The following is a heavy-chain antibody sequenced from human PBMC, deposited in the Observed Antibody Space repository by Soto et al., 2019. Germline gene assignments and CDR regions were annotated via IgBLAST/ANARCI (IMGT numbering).Heavy chain of an antibody. J-gene: IGHJ6*02. CDR3: ARDRAKWKDYYYYGMDV. V-gene: IGHV4-30-4*01. D-gene: IGHD1-20*01. CDR1: GGSISSGDDF. CDR2: IYYSGST. Sequence: QVQLQESGPGLVKPSQTLSLTCTVSGGSISSGDDFWTWIRQPPGKGLEWIGYIYYSGSTFYNPYLKSRRSMSVSTSKNQVSLKLSSLTAADTAVYYCARDRAKWKDYYYYGMDVWGQGTTVTVSS.